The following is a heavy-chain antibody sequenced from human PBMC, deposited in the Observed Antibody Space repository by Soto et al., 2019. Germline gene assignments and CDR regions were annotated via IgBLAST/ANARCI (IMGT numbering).Heavy chain of an antibody. J-gene: IGHJ3*02. CDR1: GYTFTGYY. D-gene: IGHD1-26*01. V-gene: IGHV1-2*04. Sequence: ASVKVSCKASGYTFTGYYMHWVRQAPGQGLEWMGWINPNSGGTNYAQKFQGWVTMTRDTSISTAYMELSRLRSDDTAVYYCAGEIVGARYGFDIWGQGTMVTVSS. CDR3: AGEIVGARYGFDI. CDR2: INPNSGGT.